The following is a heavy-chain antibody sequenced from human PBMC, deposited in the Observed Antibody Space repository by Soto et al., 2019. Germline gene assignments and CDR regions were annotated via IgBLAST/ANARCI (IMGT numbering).Heavy chain of an antibody. J-gene: IGHJ4*02. D-gene: IGHD2-2*01. V-gene: IGHV4-59*08. CDR3: AGHRSSSTYYYFDY. CDR1: GGSISYYY. CDR2: IYYSGST. Sequence: XXTLSLPFTVSGGSISYYYWRWILQPPGKGLEWIGYIYYSGSTNYNPSLKSRVTISVDTSKNQFSLKLSSVTAADTAVYYCAGHRSSSTYYYFDYWGQGTLVTVSS.